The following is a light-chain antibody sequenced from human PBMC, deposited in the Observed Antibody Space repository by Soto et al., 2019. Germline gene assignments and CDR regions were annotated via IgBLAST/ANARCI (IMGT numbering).Light chain of an antibody. V-gene: IGKV3-20*01. J-gene: IGKJ1*01. CDR2: GAS. CDR1: QSFSSSY. CDR3: QQSATSPRT. Sequence: EIVLTQSPGTLSLSPGERATLSCRASQSFSSSYLAWYQQKPGQAPRALIYGASSRATGVPDRFSGSGSGTDFTLTISRLEPEDFAVYYCQQSATSPRTFGQGTKVDIK.